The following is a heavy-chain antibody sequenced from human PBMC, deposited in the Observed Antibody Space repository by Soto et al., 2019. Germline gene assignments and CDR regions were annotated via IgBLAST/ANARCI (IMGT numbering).Heavy chain of an antibody. D-gene: IGHD6-6*01. J-gene: IGHJ4*02. Sequence: ASVKVSCKASGGTFSSYAISWVRQAPGQGLEWMGGIIPIFGTANYAQKFQGRVTITADESTSKAYMELSSLRSEDTAVYYCARAEYSSSSNGRSIAVAAPLYYFDYWGQGTLVTVSS. CDR2: IIPIFGTA. CDR3: ARAEYSSSSNGRSIAVAAPLYYFDY. V-gene: IGHV1-69*13. CDR1: GGTFSSYA.